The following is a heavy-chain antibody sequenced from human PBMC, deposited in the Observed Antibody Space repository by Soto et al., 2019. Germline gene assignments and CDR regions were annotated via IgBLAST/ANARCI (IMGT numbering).Heavy chain of an antibody. V-gene: IGHV4-39*01. CDR3: AGRGYYDFWSGYYTLSYFDY. J-gene: IGHJ4*02. CDR1: GGSISSSSYY. D-gene: IGHD3-3*01. CDR2: IYYSGST. Sequence: SETLSLTCTVSGGSISSSSYYWGWIRQPPGKGLEWIGSIYYSGSTYYNPSLKSRVTISVDTSKNQFSLKLSSVTAADTAVYYCAGRGYYDFWSGYYTLSYFDYWGQGTLVTVSS.